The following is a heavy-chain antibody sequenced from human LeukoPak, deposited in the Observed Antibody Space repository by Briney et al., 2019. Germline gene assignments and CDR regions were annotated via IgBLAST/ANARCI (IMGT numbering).Heavy chain of an antibody. CDR2: INHSGST. V-gene: IGHV4-34*01. D-gene: IGHD3-10*01. J-gene: IGHJ4*02. CDR1: GGSFSGYY. Sequence: SETLSLTCAVYGGSFSGYYWSWIRQPPGKGLEWIGEINHSGSTNYNPSLKSRVTISVDTSKNQFSLKLSSVTAADTAVYYCARASMVRGVIVYWGQGTLVSVSS. CDR3: ARASMVRGVIVY.